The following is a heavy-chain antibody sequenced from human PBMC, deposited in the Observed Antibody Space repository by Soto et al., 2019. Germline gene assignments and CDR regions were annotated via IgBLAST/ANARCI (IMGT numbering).Heavy chain of an antibody. Sequence: EVQLVESGGGLIQPRRSLRISCAASGFNFRNYAMNWVRQAPGKGLEWISYISVGGGSIFYADSVKDRLTISRDEVQNSLYLQMNTLTEEETALLYCVRDEQWAFDVWGQGTMVIVSS. V-gene: IGHV3-48*02. CDR3: VRDEQWAFDV. J-gene: IGHJ3*01. CDR1: GFNFRNYA. CDR2: ISVGGGSI. D-gene: IGHD6-19*01.